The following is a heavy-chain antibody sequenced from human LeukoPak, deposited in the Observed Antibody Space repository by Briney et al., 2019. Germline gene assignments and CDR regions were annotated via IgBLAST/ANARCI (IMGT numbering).Heavy chain of an antibody. CDR1: GYTFTGYY. CDR3: ARDPVEYSSSLGDY. Sequence: ASVKVSCKASGYTFTGYYMHWVRQAPGQGLEWMGWINTNTGNPTYAQGFTGRFVFSLDTSVSTAYLQISSLKAEDTAVYYCARDPVEYSSSLGDYWGQGTLVTVSS. V-gene: IGHV7-4-1*02. D-gene: IGHD6-6*01. J-gene: IGHJ4*02. CDR2: INTNTGNP.